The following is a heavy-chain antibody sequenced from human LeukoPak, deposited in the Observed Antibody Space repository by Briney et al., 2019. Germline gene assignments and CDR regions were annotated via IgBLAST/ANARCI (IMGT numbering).Heavy chain of an antibody. Sequence: GGSLRLSCTASGFTFGDYAMRWFRQAPGKGLEWVGFIRSKAYGGTTEYAASVKGRFTISRDDSKSIAYLQMNSLKTEDTAVYYCTRRQWLVGPHNWFVPWGQGTLVTVSS. J-gene: IGHJ5*02. CDR2: IRSKAYGGTT. V-gene: IGHV3-49*03. CDR1: GFTFGDYA. D-gene: IGHD6-19*01. CDR3: TRRQWLVGPHNWFVP.